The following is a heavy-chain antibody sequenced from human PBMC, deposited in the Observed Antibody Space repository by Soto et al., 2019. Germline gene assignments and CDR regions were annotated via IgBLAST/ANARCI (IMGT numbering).Heavy chain of an antibody. V-gene: IGHV4-4*07. CDR1: GSTMNSYY. CDR3: ARRQRFSDWFDP. D-gene: IGHD3-3*01. J-gene: IGHJ5*02. CDR2: IYSIGST. Sequence: QVHLQESCPGLVKPSETLSINCTVSGSTMNSYYWTWIRQPAGKGLEWIGRIYSIGSTKYNPSLQSRVTMSLDTSKKQFSLRLTSVTAADTAVYYCARRQRFSDWFDPWGQGTLVTVSS.